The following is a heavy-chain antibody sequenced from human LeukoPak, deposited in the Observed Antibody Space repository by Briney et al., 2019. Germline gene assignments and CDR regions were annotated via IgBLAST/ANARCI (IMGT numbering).Heavy chain of an antibody. Sequence: ASVKVSCKASGYTFTSYDINWVRQAPGQGLEWMGWINPNSGGTNYAQKFQGRVTMTRGTSISTAYMELSRLRSDDTAVYHCARAPGAAAGYDNWFDPWGQGTLVTVSS. CDR1: GYTFTSYD. J-gene: IGHJ5*02. D-gene: IGHD6-13*01. CDR3: ARAPGAAAGYDNWFDP. CDR2: INPNSGGT. V-gene: IGHV1-2*02.